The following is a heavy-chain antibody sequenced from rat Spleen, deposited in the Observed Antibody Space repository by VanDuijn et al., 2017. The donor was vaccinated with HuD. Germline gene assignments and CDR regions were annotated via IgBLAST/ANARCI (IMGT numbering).Heavy chain of an antibody. Sequence: EVQLVESGGGLVQPGRSLKLSCAASGFTFSDYGVAWVRQAPTKGLEWVATISYDGISTYYRHSVKGRFTISRDNAKSTLYLQRDSLSSEDTATYYCARRHYGYTDYFDYWGQGVMVTVSS. CDR1: GFTFSDYG. V-gene: IGHV5-29*01. CDR2: ISYDGIST. J-gene: IGHJ2*01. D-gene: IGHD1-9*01. CDR3: ARRHYGYTDYFDY.